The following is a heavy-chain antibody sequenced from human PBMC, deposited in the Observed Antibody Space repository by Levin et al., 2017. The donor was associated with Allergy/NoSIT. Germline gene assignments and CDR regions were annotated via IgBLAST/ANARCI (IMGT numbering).Heavy chain of an antibody. CDR1: GFTFSKNV. Sequence: PGGSLRLSCAASGFTFSKNVMSWLRQAPGKGLEWVSAISGSGGKTYYADSVKGRFTISRDNSKDTLSLLMNSLRAEDTAVYYCAKESYGSGSHYNPFDYWGQGTLVTVSS. J-gene: IGHJ4*02. D-gene: IGHD3-10*01. CDR3: AKESYGSGSHYNPFDY. CDR2: ISGSGGKT. V-gene: IGHV3-23*01.